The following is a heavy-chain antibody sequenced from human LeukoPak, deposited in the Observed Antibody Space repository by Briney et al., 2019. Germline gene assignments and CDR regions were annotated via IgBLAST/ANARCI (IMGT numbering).Heavy chain of an antibody. CDR3: ARAAPYGGNSRPFDY. CDR2: ISAYNGNT. V-gene: IGHV1-18*01. J-gene: IGHJ4*02. Sequence: GASVKVSCKASGYTFTSYGISWVRQAPGQGLEWMGWISAYNGNTNYAQKLQGRVTMTTDTSTNTAYMELRSLRSDDTAVYYCARAAPYGGNSRPFDYWGQGTLVTVSS. CDR1: GYTFTSYG. D-gene: IGHD4-23*01.